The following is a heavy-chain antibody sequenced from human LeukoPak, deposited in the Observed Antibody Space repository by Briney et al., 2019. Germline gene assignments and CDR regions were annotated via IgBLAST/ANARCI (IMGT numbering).Heavy chain of an antibody. CDR2: INPNSGGT. Sequence: GASVKVSCKASGYTFTGYYMHRVRQAPGQGLEWMGWINPNSGGTNYAQKFQGRVTMTRDTSISTAYMELSRLRSDDTAVYYCARGIAAAGPPGEAWFDPWGQGTLVTVSS. CDR3: ARGIAAAGPPGEAWFDP. D-gene: IGHD6-13*01. J-gene: IGHJ5*02. V-gene: IGHV1-2*02. CDR1: GYTFTGYY.